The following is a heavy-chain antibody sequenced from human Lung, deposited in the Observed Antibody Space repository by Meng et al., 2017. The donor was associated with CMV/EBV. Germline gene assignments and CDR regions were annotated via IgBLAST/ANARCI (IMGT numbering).Heavy chain of an antibody. D-gene: IGHD7-27*01. V-gene: IGHV1-2*02. CDR2: ISTNSGGT. CDR1: GYPFTASG. J-gene: IGHJ4*02. Sequence: ASVXVSCKTSGYPFTASGISWVRQAPGQGLEWVGWISTNSGGTHYAQKFQGRLTVTRDTSISTGYMELSSLGSDDTAVYYCARDNDWGPDYWGQGTLVTVSS. CDR3: ARDNDWGPDY.